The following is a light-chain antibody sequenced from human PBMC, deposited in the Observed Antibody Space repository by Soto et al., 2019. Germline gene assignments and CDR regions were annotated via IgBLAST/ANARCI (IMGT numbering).Light chain of an antibody. J-gene: IGLJ2*01. CDR3: GTWDGSLSAVV. CDR1: SSNIGNNY. CDR2: DNN. Sequence: QSVLTQTPSVSAAPGQKVTISCSGSSSNIGNNYVSWYQQLPGTAPKLLIYDNNKRPSGIPDRFSGSKSGTSATLGITGLQTEDEADYYCGTWDGSLSAVVFGGGTKLTVL. V-gene: IGLV1-51*01.